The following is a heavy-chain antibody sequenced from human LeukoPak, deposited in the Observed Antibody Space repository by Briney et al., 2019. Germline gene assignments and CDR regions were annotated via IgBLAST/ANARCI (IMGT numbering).Heavy chain of an antibody. D-gene: IGHD1-1*01. CDR1: GGSISSYY. CDR2: IYYSGST. CDR3: ARYDDDYFDY. Sequence: SETLSLTCTVSGGSISSYYWSWIRQPPGKGLEWIGYIYYSGSTNYNPSLKSRVTISVDTSKNQFSLKLSSVTAADTAVYYCARYDDDYFDYLGQGTLVTVSS. J-gene: IGHJ4*02. V-gene: IGHV4-59*01.